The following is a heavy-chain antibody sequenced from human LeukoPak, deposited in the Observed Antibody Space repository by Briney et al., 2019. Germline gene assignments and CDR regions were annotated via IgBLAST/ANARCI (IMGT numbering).Heavy chain of an antibody. J-gene: IGHJ6*03. Sequence: PVGSLRLSCAASGFTFDDYGMNWVRQAPGQGLEWVSGINWNGGSTGHADSVKGRFTISRDNAKKSLYLQMNSLRAEDTALYYCARANSMGYFYNMDVWGKGTTVTVSS. V-gene: IGHV3-20*04. D-gene: IGHD3-3*02. CDR3: ARANSMGYFYNMDV. CDR2: INWNGGST. CDR1: GFTFDDYG.